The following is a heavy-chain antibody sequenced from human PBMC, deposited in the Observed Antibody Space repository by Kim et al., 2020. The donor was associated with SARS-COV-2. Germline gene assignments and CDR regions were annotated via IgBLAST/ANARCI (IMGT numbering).Heavy chain of an antibody. V-gene: IGHV3-21*01. D-gene: IGHD3-22*01. CDR3: ASGSSSVFY. J-gene: IGHJ4*02. Sequence: SDYIYYADPVKGRFTISRDNPKHSLFLQMNSLGAEDTAVYFCASGSSSVFYWGQGTLVTVSS. CDR2: SDYI.